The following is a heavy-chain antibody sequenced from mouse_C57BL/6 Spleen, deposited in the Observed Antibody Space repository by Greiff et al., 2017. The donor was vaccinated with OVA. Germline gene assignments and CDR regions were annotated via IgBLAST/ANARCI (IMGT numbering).Heavy chain of an antibody. CDR1: GYTFTSYG. Sequence: QVQLKESGAELARPGASVKLSCKASGYTFTSYGISWVKQRTGQGLEWIGEIYPRSGNTYYNEKFKGKATLTADKSSSTAYMELRSLTSEDSAVYFCARSSTTVVADWYFDVWGTGTTVTVSS. CDR2: IYPRSGNT. V-gene: IGHV1-81*01. CDR3: ARSSTTVVADWYFDV. J-gene: IGHJ1*03. D-gene: IGHD1-1*01.